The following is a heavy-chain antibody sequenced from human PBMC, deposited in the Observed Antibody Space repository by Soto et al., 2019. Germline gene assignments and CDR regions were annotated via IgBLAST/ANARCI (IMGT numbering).Heavy chain of an antibody. CDR1: GFTFSSYG. J-gene: IGHJ4*02. D-gene: IGHD3-22*01. V-gene: IGHV3-33*01. Sequence: LRLSCAASGFTFSSYGMHWVRQAPGKGLEWVAVIWYDGSNKYYADSVKGRFTISRDNSKNTLYLQMNSLRAEDTAVYYCARDRFSSGYYNYFDYWGQGTLVTVSS. CDR3: ARDRFSSGYYNYFDY. CDR2: IWYDGSNK.